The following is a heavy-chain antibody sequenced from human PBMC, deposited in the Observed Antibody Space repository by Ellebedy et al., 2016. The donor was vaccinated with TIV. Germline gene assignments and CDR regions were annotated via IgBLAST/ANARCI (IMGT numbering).Heavy chain of an antibody. CDR1: GGSISSYY. V-gene: IGHV4-59*01. D-gene: IGHD1-26*01. Sequence: MPGGSLRLSCTVSGGSISSYYWSWIRQPPGKGLVWIGYIYYSGSTNYNPSLKSRVTLSVDTSKNQFSLKLSSVTAADTAVYYCARVSIGWDGYYYYGMDVWGQGTTVTVSS. CDR2: IYYSGST. CDR3: ARVSIGWDGYYYYGMDV. J-gene: IGHJ6*02.